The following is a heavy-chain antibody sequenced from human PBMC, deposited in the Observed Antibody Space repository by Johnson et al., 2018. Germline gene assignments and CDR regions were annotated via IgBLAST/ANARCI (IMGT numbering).Heavy chain of an antibody. CDR1: GGSINSYY. V-gene: IGHV4-59*01. Sequence: QVQLQESGPGLVKPSETLSLTCAVSGGSINSYYWTWIRQPPGKGLEWIGYIYYRGHTNYNPSFKSRVTISVDTSRNQFSLKLSFGTAADTAVYYCASDSESRIWTLRGFEVWCQGTMVTVSS. CDR3: ASDSESRIWTLRGFEV. CDR2: IYYRGHT. J-gene: IGHJ3*01. D-gene: IGHD6-13*01.